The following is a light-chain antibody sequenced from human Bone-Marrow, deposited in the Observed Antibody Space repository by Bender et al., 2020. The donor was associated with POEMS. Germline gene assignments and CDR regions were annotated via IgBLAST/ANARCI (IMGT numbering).Light chain of an antibody. CDR2: EGT. CDR3: CSYAGVKM. CDR1: TSDVGSYNL. V-gene: IGLV2-23*01. Sequence: QSALTQPASVSGSPGQSITISCTGSTSDVGSYNLVSWYQHQPGKAPRLMIYEGTKRPSGVSNRFSGSKSGNTASLTISGLQAEDEAHYYCCSYAGVKMFGGGTKLTVL. J-gene: IGLJ3*02.